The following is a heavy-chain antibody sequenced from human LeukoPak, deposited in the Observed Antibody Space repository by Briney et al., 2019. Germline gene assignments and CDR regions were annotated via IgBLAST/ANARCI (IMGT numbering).Heavy chain of an antibody. CDR3: VTYDSDSGSFDP. CDR1: GGSISSGSYY. V-gene: IGHV4-61*09. D-gene: IGHD3-16*01. CDR2: IYISGST. J-gene: IGHJ5*02. Sequence: SETLSLTCTVSGGSISSGSYYWSWIRQPAGKGLEWIGHIYISGSTNYNPSLKSRVSMSIDMSKSQFSLKLTSVTAADTAVYYCVTYDSDSGSFDPWGQGTLVTVSS.